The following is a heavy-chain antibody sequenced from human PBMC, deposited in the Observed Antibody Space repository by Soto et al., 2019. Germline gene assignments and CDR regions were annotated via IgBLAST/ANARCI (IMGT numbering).Heavy chain of an antibody. CDR1: GGSISNYY. CDR3: ARHNIEGGYRYFDN. CDR2: IYNSGTT. D-gene: IGHD1-26*01. V-gene: IGHV4-59*08. J-gene: IGHJ4*02. Sequence: SETLSLTCTVSGGSISNYYCSWIRQTPGKGLEYIGFIYNSGTTNYHPSLKSRVTISIDTSKNQFSLRLSSVTAADTAVYYCARHNIEGGYRYFDNWGQGTLVTVS.